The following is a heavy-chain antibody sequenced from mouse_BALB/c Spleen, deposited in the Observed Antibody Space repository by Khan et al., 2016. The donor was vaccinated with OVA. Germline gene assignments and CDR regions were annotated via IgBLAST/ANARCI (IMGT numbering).Heavy chain of an antibody. V-gene: IGHV3-2*02. CDR1: GYSITSGYA. CDR3: ARGNYYGYCFDC. Sequence: EVQLQESGPGLVKPSQSLSLTCTVTGYSITSGYAWNWIRQFPGNKLEWMGYISYSGVTSYTPSLKSRISITRDTSKNQFFLQLNSVTTEDTATYYCARGNYYGYCFDCWGQGTTLTVSS. J-gene: IGHJ2*01. D-gene: IGHD1-1*01. CDR2: ISYSGVT.